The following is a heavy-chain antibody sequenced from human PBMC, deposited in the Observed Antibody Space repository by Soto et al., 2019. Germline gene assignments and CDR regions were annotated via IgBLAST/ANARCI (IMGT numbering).Heavy chain of an antibody. J-gene: IGHJ4*02. Sequence: ESGGGLVQPGGSLGLSCAASGFTVSSRYMSWVRQAPGKRLVWVSVIYNDGRVYYADSVKGRFTISRDDSKNTLLLQMSSRRVEDTAVYYCAVDAYMAYWGQGTLVTVSS. D-gene: IGHD1-1*01. V-gene: IGHV3-66*01. CDR1: GFTVSSRY. CDR3: AVDAYMAY. CDR2: IYNDGRV.